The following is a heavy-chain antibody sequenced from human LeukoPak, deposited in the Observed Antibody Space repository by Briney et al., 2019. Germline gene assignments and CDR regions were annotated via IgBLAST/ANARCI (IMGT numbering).Heavy chain of an antibody. CDR3: TSYYYYDSSSPNGLVWY. V-gene: IGHV3-73*01. Sequence: GGSLRLSCAASGFTFSNAWMSWVRQAPGKGLEWIGRIRNKGNDYATAYSASVKGRFTISRDDSKNTAYLRLNSLKTEDTAVYYCTSYYYYDSSSPNGLVWYWGQGTLVTVSS. CDR1: GFTFSNAW. CDR2: IRNKGNDYAT. D-gene: IGHD3-22*01. J-gene: IGHJ4*02.